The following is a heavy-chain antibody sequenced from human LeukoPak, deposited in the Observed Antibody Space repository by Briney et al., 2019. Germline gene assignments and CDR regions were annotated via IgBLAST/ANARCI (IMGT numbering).Heavy chain of an antibody. V-gene: IGHV5-51*01. D-gene: IGHD6-19*01. Sequence: GESLKISSEASGYTFTNSWIGWVRQVPGKGLEYMGVVYPRNSDTRYSPSFQGQVTISADKSINTAYLQWSSLRASDTPMYYCVRLGLAVADLYDAFDVWGQGTAVAVS. CDR1: GYTFTNSW. J-gene: IGHJ3*01. CDR3: VRLGLAVADLYDAFDV. CDR2: VYPRNSDT.